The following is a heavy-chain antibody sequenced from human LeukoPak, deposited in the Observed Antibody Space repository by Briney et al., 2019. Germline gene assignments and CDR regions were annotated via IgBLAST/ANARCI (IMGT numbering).Heavy chain of an antibody. J-gene: IGHJ4*02. CDR2: IYPGDSDS. CDR3: VRESGYSSGWYPY. V-gene: IGHV5-51*01. CDR1: GYTFTNYW. Sequence: GESLKISCKGSGYTFTNYWIAWVRQMPGKGLEWMGMIYPGDSDSRYSPSFQCQVTFSADKSISTAYLQWSSLKASDSAVYYCVRESGYSSGWYPYWGQGTLVTVPS. D-gene: IGHD6-19*01.